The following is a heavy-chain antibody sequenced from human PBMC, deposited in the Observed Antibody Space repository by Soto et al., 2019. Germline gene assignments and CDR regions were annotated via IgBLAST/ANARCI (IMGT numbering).Heavy chain of an antibody. Sequence: PGESLKISCKGSGYGFTSYWIGWVRQMPGKGLEWMGIIYPGDSDTRYSPSFQGQVTISADKSISTAYLQWSSLKASDTAMYYCARRALEYSSSSLYYYYGMDVWGQGTTVTVSS. CDR1: GYGFTSYW. D-gene: IGHD6-6*01. CDR3: ARRALEYSSSSLYYYYGMDV. V-gene: IGHV5-51*01. CDR2: IYPGDSDT. J-gene: IGHJ6*02.